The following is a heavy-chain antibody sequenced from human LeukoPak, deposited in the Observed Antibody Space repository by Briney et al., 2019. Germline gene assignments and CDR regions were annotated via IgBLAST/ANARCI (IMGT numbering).Heavy chain of an antibody. CDR2: IIPIFGTA. CDR3: ARDLSVYCSSTSCSFDY. D-gene: IGHD2-2*01. V-gene: IGHV1-69*01. CDR1: GDTFSSYA. Sequence: SSVKVSCKASGDTFSSYATSWVRQAPGQGLEWMGGIIPIFGTANYAQKFQGRVTITADESTSTAYMELSSLRSEDTAVYYCARDLSVYCSSTSCSFDYWGQGTLVTVSS. J-gene: IGHJ4*02.